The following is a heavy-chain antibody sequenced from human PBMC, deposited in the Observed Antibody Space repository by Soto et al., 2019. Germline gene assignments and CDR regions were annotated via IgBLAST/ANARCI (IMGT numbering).Heavy chain of an antibody. CDR1: GFTFSSYS. J-gene: IGHJ6*02. D-gene: IGHD3-3*01. CDR3: ARDLGITIFGVVPYYYFSTDAPTDYGMDV. CDR2: ISSSSSYI. V-gene: IGHV3-21*01. Sequence: GGSLRLSCAASGFTFSSYSMNWVRQAPGKGLEWVSSISSSSSYIYYADSVKGRFTISRDNAKNSLYLQMNSLSAEDTAVYYCARDLGITIFGVVPYYYFSTDAPTDYGMDVWGQGTTVTVSS.